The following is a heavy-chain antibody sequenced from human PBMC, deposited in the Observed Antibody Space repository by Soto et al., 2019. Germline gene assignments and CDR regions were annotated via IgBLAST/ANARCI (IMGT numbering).Heavy chain of an antibody. V-gene: IGHV1-69*13. CDR1: GGSLSRDA. J-gene: IGHJ6*02. D-gene: IGHD3-10*01. Sequence: SLKVCFQASGGSLSRDASSWGRKDPEKGLEWMGGIIPIFGTANYAQKFQGRVTITADESTSTAYMELSSLSPDDTAVYYCARGPNLDVLVWSGKYGMDVWGQGTTVTVSS. CDR2: IIPIFGTA. CDR3: ARGPNLDVLVWSGKYGMDV.